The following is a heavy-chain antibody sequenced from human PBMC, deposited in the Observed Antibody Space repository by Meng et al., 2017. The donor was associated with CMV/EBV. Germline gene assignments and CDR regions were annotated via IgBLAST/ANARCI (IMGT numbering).Heavy chain of an antibody. V-gene: IGHV6-1*01. Sequence: SQTLSLTCAISGDSVSRNSAAWNWIRQSPSRGLEWLGRTYYRSKWYNDYAVSVKSRITINPDTSKNQFSLQLNSVTPEDTAVYYCARNTYYYDSSGYYLFPDAFDIWGQGTMVTVSS. CDR2: TYYRSKWYN. CDR1: GDSVSRNSAA. D-gene: IGHD3-22*01. J-gene: IGHJ3*02. CDR3: ARNTYYYDSSGYYLFPDAFDI.